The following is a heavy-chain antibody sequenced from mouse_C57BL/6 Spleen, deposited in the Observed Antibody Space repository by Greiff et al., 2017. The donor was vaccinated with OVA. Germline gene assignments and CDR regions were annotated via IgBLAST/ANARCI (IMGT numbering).Heavy chain of an antibody. CDR2: IDPSDSYT. CDR1: GYTFTSYW. CDR3: ARGGDGYQWGAMDY. Sequence: VQLQQPGAELVMPGASVKLSCKASGYTFTSYWMHWVKQRPGQGLEWIGEIDPSDSYTNYNQKFKGKSTLTVDKSSSTAYMQLSSLTSEDSAVYYYARGGDGYQWGAMDYWGQGTSVTVSS. D-gene: IGHD2-3*01. J-gene: IGHJ4*01. V-gene: IGHV1-69*01.